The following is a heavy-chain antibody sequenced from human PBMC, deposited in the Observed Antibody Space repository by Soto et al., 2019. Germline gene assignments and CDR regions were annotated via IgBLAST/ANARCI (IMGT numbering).Heavy chain of an antibody. CDR2: IIPILGIA. CDR1: GGTFSSYT. D-gene: IGHD3-3*01. J-gene: IGHJ6*03. V-gene: IGHV1-69*04. CDR3: ATEGTIFGVVPNTHMDV. Sequence: SVKVSCKASGGTFSSYTISWVRQAPGQGLEWMGRIIPILGIANYAQKFQSRVTITADKSTSTANMKLSSLRSEDTAVYYCATEGTIFGVVPNTHMDVWGKGTTVTVSS.